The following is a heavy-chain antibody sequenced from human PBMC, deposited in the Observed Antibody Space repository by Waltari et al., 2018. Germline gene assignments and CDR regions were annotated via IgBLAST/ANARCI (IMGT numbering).Heavy chain of an antibody. V-gene: IGHV4-38-2*01. D-gene: IGHD3-10*01. Sequence: QVQLQESGPGLVKPSETLSLTCAVSGYSISSGYYWGWIRQPPGKGLEWIGSIYHSGSTYYNPALKSRVTISVDTSKNQFSPKLSSVTAADTAVYYCARRVVQGGRLYYFDYWGQGTLVTVSS. CDR2: IYHSGST. J-gene: IGHJ4*02. CDR1: GYSISSGYY. CDR3: ARRVVQGGRLYYFDY.